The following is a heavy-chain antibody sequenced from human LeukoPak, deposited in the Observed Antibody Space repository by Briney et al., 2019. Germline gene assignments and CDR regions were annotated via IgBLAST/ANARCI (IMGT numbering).Heavy chain of an antibody. CDR1: GYTFTSYG. CDR2: ISAYNGNK. J-gene: IGHJ5*02. D-gene: IGHD2-15*01. V-gene: IGHV1-18*01. CDR3: AREPLGYCSGGSCYRYNWFDP. Sequence: ASVTVSCKASGYTFTSYGISWVRQAPGQGLEWMGWISAYNGNKNYAQKFQGRVTMTRDTSISTAYMELSRLRSDDTAVYYCAREPLGYCSGGSCYRYNWFDPWGQGTLVTVSS.